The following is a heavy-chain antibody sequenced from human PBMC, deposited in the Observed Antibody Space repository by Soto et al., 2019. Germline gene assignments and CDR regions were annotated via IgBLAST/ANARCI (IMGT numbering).Heavy chain of an antibody. Sequence: TLSLTCTVSGGSVSSGIYYWSWIRQPPGKGLELIGYIYHSGSTNYNPSLKSRVTISVDKSKNQFSLKLSSVTAADTAVYYCARRAVADLNWFDPWGQGTLVTVSS. V-gene: IGHV4-61*01. CDR1: GGSVSSGIYY. J-gene: IGHJ5*02. CDR3: ARRAVADLNWFDP. CDR2: IYHSGST. D-gene: IGHD6-19*01.